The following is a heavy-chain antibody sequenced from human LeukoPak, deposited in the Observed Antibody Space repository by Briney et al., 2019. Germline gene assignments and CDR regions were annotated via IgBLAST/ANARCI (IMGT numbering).Heavy chain of an antibody. CDR3: AREEVELPYFDY. CDR1: GYTFTYYY. CDR2: ITPNSGAT. Sequence: ASVKVSCKASGYTFTYYYIHWVRQAPGQGLEWMGWITPNSGATKFAQKFQGRVTMTRDTSISTAYMELSRLRSDDTAVYYCAREEVELPYFDYWGQGTLVTVSS. D-gene: IGHD1-7*01. J-gene: IGHJ4*02. V-gene: IGHV1-2*02.